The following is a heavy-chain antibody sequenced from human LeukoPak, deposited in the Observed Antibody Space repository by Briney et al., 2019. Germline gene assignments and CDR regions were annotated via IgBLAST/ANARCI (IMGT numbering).Heavy chain of an antibody. CDR2: IYSGGTT. CDR3: ARAIEAAGSVNWFDP. J-gene: IGHJ5*02. CDR1: GFTVSTNY. D-gene: IGHD6-13*01. Sequence: GGSLRLSCAASGFTVSTNYVSWVRQAPGKGLEWVSVIYSGGTTYYADSVKGRFTISRDNSKNTLYLQMNSLRAEDTAVYYCARAIEAAGSVNWFDPWGQGTLVTVSS. V-gene: IGHV3-53*05.